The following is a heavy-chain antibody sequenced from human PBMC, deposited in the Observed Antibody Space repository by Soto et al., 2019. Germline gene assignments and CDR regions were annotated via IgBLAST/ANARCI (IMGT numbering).Heavy chain of an antibody. CDR1: GYTFTTYG. CDR3: ARVVKAGDYGDYGRYYFDY. D-gene: IGHD4-17*01. Sequence: QVQLVQSGAEVKKPGASVKVSCKASGYTFTTYGITWVRQAPGQGLEGMGWISAYSGNTNYAQKLQGRLTVTKDTSTNTAYMDLRSLRYDDTAVYYCARVVKAGDYGDYGRYYFDYWGHGTLVTVSS. CDR2: ISAYSGNT. V-gene: IGHV1-18*04. J-gene: IGHJ4*01.